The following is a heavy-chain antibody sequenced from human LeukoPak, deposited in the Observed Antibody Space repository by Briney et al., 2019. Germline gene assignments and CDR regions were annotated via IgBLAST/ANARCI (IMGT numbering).Heavy chain of an antibody. V-gene: IGHV3-33*06. CDR3: ANFNGLDTSGYYHY. Sequence: GGSLRLSCAASGFTFSAFGMHWVRQAPGKGLEWVALVSYDGSHQYYADSVKGRFTISRDNSKRTLSLQMNSLRVEDTAVYYCANFNGLDTSGYYHYWGQGTLVTVSS. D-gene: IGHD3-22*01. CDR2: VSYDGSHQ. CDR1: GFTFSAFG. J-gene: IGHJ4*02.